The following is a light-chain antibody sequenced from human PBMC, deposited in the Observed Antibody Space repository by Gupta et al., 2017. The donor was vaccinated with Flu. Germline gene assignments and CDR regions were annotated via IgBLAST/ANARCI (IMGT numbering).Light chain of an antibody. CDR2: YAS. CDR3: QQSSSLPLT. CDR1: QSIGNN. Sequence: HFQSVTPKGKVTITGLASQSIGNNLHWYQQKPEQPPKLLIKYASQRASGVPARFSGNGSGTDFTLTINSLEAEDAATYYCQQSSSLPLTFGQGTQVEIK. J-gene: IGKJ5*01. V-gene: IGKV6-21*01.